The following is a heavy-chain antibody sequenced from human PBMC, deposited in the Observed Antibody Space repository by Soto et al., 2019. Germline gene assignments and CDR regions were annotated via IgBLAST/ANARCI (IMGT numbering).Heavy chain of an antibody. V-gene: IGHV1-8*01. Sequence: GASVKVSCKASGYTFTSYDINWVRQATGQGLEWMGWMNPNSGNTGYAQKFQGRVTMTRNTSISTAYMELSSLRSEDTAVYYCARVVREYYDYIWGSYRYIHYFDYWGQGTLVTVSS. CDR3: ARVVREYYDYIWGSYRYIHYFDY. CDR2: MNPNSGNT. J-gene: IGHJ4*02. D-gene: IGHD3-16*02. CDR1: GYTFTSYD.